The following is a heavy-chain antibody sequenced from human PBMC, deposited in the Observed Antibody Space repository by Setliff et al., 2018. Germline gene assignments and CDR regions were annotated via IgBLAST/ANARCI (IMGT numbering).Heavy chain of an antibody. CDR2: ISAYNGKT. CDR1: GGPFSNYA. Sequence: ASVKVSCKASGGPFSNYAISWVRQAPGQGLEWMGWISAYNGKTYFAQKFQDRITLTTYTSTNTGYLELRGLRSDDTAVYYCLRLVRYCTKIACQATSGDEVWGLGTLVTVSS. CDR3: LRLVRYCTKIACQATSGDEV. D-gene: IGHD2-8*01. V-gene: IGHV1-18*04. J-gene: IGHJ4*02.